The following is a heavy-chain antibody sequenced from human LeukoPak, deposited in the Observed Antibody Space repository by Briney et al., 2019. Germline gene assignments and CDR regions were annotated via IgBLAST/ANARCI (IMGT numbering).Heavy chain of an antibody. CDR1: GGSISSGGYS. D-gene: IGHD3-16*01. V-gene: IGHV4-30-2*01. CDR2: IYHSGST. Sequence: SQTLSLTCAVSGGSISSGGYSWSWIRQPPGKGLEWIGYIYHSGSTYYNPSLKSRVTISVDTSKNQFSLKLRSVTAADTAVYYCAREVGLGMYNWFDPWGQGTLVTVSS. CDR3: AREVGLGMYNWFDP. J-gene: IGHJ5*02.